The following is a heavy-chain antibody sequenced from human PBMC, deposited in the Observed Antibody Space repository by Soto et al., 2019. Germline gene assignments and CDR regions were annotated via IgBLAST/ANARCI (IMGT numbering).Heavy chain of an antibody. D-gene: IGHD1-20*01. J-gene: IGHJ6*02. CDR3: ARYKSNYYYGMDV. V-gene: IGHV4-59*01. Sequence: QVQLQESGPGLVKPSETLSLTCTVSGGSISSYYWSWIRQPPGKGLEWIGYIYYSGTTNYNPSLKSRVTISVDTSKNQFSLKLSSVTAADTAVYYCARYKSNYYYGMDVWGQGTTVTVS. CDR1: GGSISSYY. CDR2: IYYSGTT.